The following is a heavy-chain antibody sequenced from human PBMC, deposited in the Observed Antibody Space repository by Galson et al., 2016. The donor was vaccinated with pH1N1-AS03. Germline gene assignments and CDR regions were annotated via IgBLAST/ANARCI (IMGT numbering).Heavy chain of an antibody. J-gene: IGHJ6*02. V-gene: IGHV3-66*02. CDR2: IHPGGDT. D-gene: IGHD3-3*01. CDR1: GFNVSSGY. Sequence: SLRLSCAATGFNVSSGYHMSWVRQAPGKGLEWVSVIHPGGDTYNADSVKGRFTISRDNFENMVYLQMNSLRPEDTAVYYCAGEEGFANGINVWGQGTTVTVSS. CDR3: AGEEGFANGINV.